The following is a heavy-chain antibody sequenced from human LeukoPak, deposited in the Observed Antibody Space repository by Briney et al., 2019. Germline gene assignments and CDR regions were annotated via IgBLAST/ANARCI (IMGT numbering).Heavy chain of an antibody. CDR2: IYYSGCA. CDR1: GGSISSSSDY. Sequence: PSETLSLTCTVSGGSISSSSDYWGWIRQPPGKGRVWIVRIYYSGCAYYNHSSKSRVTISVDTSKNQFSLKLSSVNAADTAVYYCARQLGYCSSTSCYADKVDYWGQRTLVTVSS. D-gene: IGHD2-2*01. V-gene: IGHV4-39*01. J-gene: IGHJ4*02. CDR3: ARQLGYCSSTSCYADKVDY.